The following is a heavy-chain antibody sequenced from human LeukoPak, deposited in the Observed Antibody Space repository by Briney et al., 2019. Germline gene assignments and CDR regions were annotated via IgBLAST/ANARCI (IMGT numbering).Heavy chain of an antibody. CDR3: AKVRDDSNIIYWFVDV. J-gene: IGHJ2*01. D-gene: IGHD5-24*01. V-gene: IGHV3-23*01. CDR2: IRGSGQNF. Sequence: GWSLRLSCVASGFTFSNYVLSWVRQAPGKGLDWISGIRGSGQNFYYADSVKGRFSISRDNSKTTLYLQMNSLRAEDTAVYYCAKVRDDSNIIYWFVDVWGRGTLVTVSS. CDR1: GFTFSNYV.